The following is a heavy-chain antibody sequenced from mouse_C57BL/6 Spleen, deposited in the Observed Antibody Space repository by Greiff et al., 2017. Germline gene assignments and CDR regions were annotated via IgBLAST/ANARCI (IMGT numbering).Heavy chain of an antibody. CDR2: IYPGSGST. CDR3: AREDSSGYVGYAMDY. V-gene: IGHV1-55*01. D-gene: IGHD3-2*02. J-gene: IGHJ4*01. Sequence: QVQLQQPGAELVKPGASVKMSCKASGYTFTSYWITWVKQRPGQGLEWIGEIYPGSGSTNYNEKFKSKATLTVDTSSSTAYMQLSSLTSEDSAVYYCAREDSSGYVGYAMDYWGQGTSVTVSS. CDR1: GYTFTSYW.